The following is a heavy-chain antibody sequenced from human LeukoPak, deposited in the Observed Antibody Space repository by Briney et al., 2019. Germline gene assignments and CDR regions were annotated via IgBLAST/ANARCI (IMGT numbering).Heavy chain of an antibody. CDR3: ARGGIYGESPFDY. D-gene: IGHD4-17*01. CDR2: ISSSSSTI. V-gene: IGHV3-48*01. CDR1: GFTFSSYS. J-gene: IGHJ4*02. Sequence: GGSLRLSCAVSGFTFSSYSMNWVRQAPGKGLEWVSYISSSSSTIYYADSVKGRFTISRDNAKNSLYLQMNSLRAEDTAVYYCARGGIYGESPFDYWGQGTLVTVSS.